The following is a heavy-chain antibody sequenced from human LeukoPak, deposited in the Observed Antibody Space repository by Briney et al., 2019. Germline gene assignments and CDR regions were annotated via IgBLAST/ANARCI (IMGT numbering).Heavy chain of an antibody. D-gene: IGHD3-10*01. Sequence: GGSLRLSCAASGFTFSSYAMSWVRQAPGKGLEWVSAISGSGGSTYYADSVKGRFTISRDNSKNTLYPQMNSLRAEDTAVYYCAKGDDNYYIGSIWGQGTLVTVSS. J-gene: IGHJ4*02. V-gene: IGHV3-23*01. CDR3: AKGDDNYYIGSI. CDR2: ISGSGGST. CDR1: GFTFSSYA.